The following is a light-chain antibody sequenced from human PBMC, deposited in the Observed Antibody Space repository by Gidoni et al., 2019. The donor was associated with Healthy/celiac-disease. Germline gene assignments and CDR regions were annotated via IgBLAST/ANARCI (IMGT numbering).Light chain of an antibody. J-gene: IGLJ2*01. V-gene: IGLV3-1*01. Sequence: SYELTQPPSESVSPGQTASITCSGDKLGDKYACWYQQKPGQSPVLVIYQDSKRPSGTPERFSGSNSGNTATLTISGTQAMDEADYYCQAWDSSTVVFGGGTKLTVL. CDR1: KLGDKY. CDR3: QAWDSSTVV. CDR2: QDS.